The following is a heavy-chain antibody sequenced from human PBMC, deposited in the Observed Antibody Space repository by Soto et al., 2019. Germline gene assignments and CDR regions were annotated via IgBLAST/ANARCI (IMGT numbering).Heavy chain of an antibody. CDR3: TREGGVEMATNY. Sequence: EVQLVESGGGLVQPGGSLKLSCAASGFTFSGSAMHWVRQASGKGLEWVGRIRSKANSYATAYAASVKGRFTISRDDSKNTAYLQMNSLKTEDTAVYYCTREGGVEMATNYWGQGTLVTVSS. J-gene: IGHJ4*02. CDR1: GFTFSGSA. V-gene: IGHV3-73*01. D-gene: IGHD5-12*01. CDR2: IRSKANSYAT.